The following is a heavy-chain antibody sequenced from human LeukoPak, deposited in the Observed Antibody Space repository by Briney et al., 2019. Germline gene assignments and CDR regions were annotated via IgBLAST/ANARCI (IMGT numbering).Heavy chain of an antibody. CDR3: ARNAGIAAAGSVDY. J-gene: IGHJ4*02. CDR2: INHSGST. Sequence: SETLSLTCAVYGGSFSGYYWSWIRQPPGKGLEWIAEINHSGSTNYNPSLKSRVTISVDTSKNQFSLKLSSVTAADTAVYYCARNAGIAAAGSVDYWGQGTLVTVSS. V-gene: IGHV4-34*01. D-gene: IGHD6-13*01. CDR1: GGSFSGYY.